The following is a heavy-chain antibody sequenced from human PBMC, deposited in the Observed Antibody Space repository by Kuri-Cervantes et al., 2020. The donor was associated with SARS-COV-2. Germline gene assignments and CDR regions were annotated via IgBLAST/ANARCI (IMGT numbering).Heavy chain of an antibody. CDR2: IYYSGSI. V-gene: IGHV4-34*09. J-gene: IGHJ5*02. CDR3: ARVGVTRVGGVNTRFDP. D-gene: IGHD3-10*01. CDR1: GGPFSGYY. Sequence: SQTPSVTLSVHGGPFSGYYWSWSRQPPGEGLEWIGHIYYSGSIYYNPSLKSRVAISVDTSKNLLSLKLSSVTAADTAVYYFARVGVTRVGGVNTRFDPWGQGTLVTVSS.